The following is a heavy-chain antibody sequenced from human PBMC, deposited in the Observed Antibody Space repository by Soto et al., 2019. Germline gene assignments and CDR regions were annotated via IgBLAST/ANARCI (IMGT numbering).Heavy chain of an antibody. CDR1: GFTFISIF. CDR2: LSYDGSNK. Sequence: LKISCAASGFTFISIFMHWVRQAPDKGLEWVAALSYDGSNKNYADSVKGRFTISRDNAKNSLFLQMNSLRVEDTAVYHCARDPSYYGSGSYYPFDYWGQGTLVTVSS. V-gene: IGHV3-30*04. CDR3: ARDPSYYGSGSYYPFDY. D-gene: IGHD3-10*01. J-gene: IGHJ4*02.